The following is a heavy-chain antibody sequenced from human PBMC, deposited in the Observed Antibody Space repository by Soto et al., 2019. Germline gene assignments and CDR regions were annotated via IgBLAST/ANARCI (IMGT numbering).Heavy chain of an antibody. Sequence: SETLSLTCAVPGGSISSGGYSWSWMRQPPGKGLEWIGYIYHSGSTYYNPSLKSRVTISVDRSKNQFSLKLSSVTAADTAVYYCARVPDVWGQGTTVTVS. CDR2: IYHSGST. J-gene: IGHJ6*02. V-gene: IGHV4-30-2*01. CDR3: ARVPDV. CDR1: GGSISSGGYS.